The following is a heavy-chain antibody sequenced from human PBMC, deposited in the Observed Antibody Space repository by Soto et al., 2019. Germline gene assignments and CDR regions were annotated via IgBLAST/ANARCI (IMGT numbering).Heavy chain of an antibody. D-gene: IGHD2-2*01. V-gene: IGHV1-8*01. Sequence: QVQLVQSGAEVKKPGASVKVSCKASGYTFTSYDINWVRQATGQGLEWMGWMNPNSGNTGYAQKFQGRVTMTRNTSIRTAYMERSSVRCEDTAVYYCASGGGTTGYCISTSRYGLDWFEPWGQGTLVTVSS. CDR2: MNPNSGNT. J-gene: IGHJ5*02. CDR1: GYTFTSYD. CDR3: ASGGGTTGYCISTSRYGLDWFEP.